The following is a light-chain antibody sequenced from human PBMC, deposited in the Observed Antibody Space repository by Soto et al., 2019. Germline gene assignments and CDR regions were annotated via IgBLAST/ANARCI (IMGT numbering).Light chain of an antibody. CDR1: QSVSSSY. V-gene: IGKV3-20*01. J-gene: IGKJ2*01. Sequence: PGERATLSCRASQSVSSSYLAWYQQKPGQAPRLLIYGASSRATGIPDRFSGSGSGTDFTLTISRLEPEDFAVYYCQQYGSSPYTFGQGTKLEIK. CDR2: GAS. CDR3: QQYGSSPYT.